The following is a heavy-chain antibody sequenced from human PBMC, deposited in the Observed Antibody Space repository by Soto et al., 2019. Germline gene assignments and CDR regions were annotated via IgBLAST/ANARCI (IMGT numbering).Heavy chain of an antibody. D-gene: IGHD6-19*01. Sequence: EVQLLESGGGLVQPGGSLRLSCAASGFTFSSNAMSWVRQTPGKGLEWVSAITSTGGSTYYADSVKGRFTISRDNXKNTLFLQMNSLRAEDTAIYYCAKSGGSGWSKSDYWGQGTLVTVSS. J-gene: IGHJ4*02. CDR2: ITSTGGST. CDR1: GFTFSSNA. V-gene: IGHV3-23*01. CDR3: AKSGGSGWSKSDY.